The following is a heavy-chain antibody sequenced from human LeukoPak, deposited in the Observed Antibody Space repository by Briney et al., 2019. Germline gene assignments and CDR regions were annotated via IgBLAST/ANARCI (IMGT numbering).Heavy chain of an antibody. CDR1: GYSISSGYY. CDR2: IYHSGST. J-gene: IGHJ4*02. D-gene: IGHD5-12*01. V-gene: IGHV4-38-2*02. Sequence: SETLSLTCTVSGYSISSGYYWGWIRQPPGKGLEWIGSIYHSGSTYYNPSLWSRVTISLDTSKNQFSLKLSSVTASDTAVYYCAREGVATMDLGYWGQGTLVTVSS. CDR3: AREGVATMDLGY.